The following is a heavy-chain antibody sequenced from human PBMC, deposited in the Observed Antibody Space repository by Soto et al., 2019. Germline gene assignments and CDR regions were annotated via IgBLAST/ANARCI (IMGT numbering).Heavy chain of an antibody. Sequence: QMQLVESGGGVVQPGRSLRLSCAASGFTFGAYTMHWVRQAPGKGLEWVAVISYDGNSERYTAPVKGRFTVSRDNSKRTMYLQMNSRRGEDRAVYYCARDGYSGRSDGFDVWGQGTMVTVSS. CDR3: ARDGYSGRSDGFDV. CDR2: ISYDGNSE. V-gene: IGHV3-30*14. CDR1: GFTFGAYT. D-gene: IGHD1-26*01. J-gene: IGHJ3*01.